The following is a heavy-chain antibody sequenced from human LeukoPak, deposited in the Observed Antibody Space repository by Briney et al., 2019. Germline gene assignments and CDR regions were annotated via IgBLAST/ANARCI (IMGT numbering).Heavy chain of an antibody. CDR2: ISSSSSYI. CDR1: GFTFSSYS. Sequence: GGSLRLSCAASGFTFSSYSMNWVRQAPGKGLEWVSSISSSSSYIYYAYSVKGRFTISRDNAKNSLYLQMNSLRAEERAVYYCVSAPRDAFVIWGEGTMVSVSS. J-gene: IGHJ3*02. CDR3: VSAPRDAFVI. V-gene: IGHV3-21*01.